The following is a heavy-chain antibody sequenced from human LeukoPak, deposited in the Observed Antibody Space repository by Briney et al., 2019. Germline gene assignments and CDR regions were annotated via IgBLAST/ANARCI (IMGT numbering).Heavy chain of an antibody. J-gene: IGHJ5*02. V-gene: IGHV6-1*01. Sequence: SQTLSLTCAISGDRVSSNSAAWNWIRQSPSRGLEWLGRTYYRSKWYNDYAVSVKSRITINPDTSKNRFSLQLNSVTPEDTAVYYCAREEMITFGGVIVIPSYNWFDPWGQGTLVTVSS. CDR3: AREEMITFGGVIVIPSYNWFDP. D-gene: IGHD3-16*02. CDR1: GDRVSSNSAA. CDR2: TYYRSKWYN.